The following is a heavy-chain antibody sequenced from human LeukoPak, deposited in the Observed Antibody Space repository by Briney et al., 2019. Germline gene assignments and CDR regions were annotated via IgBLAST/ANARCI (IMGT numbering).Heavy chain of an antibody. CDR2: INPTSGDT. Sequence: ASVKVSCKASGYTFTGHYMHWVRQAPGQGPEWMGWINPTSGDTNYAQNFQGRVTLTRDASIGTAYMEMNRLTYDDTAIYYCARGLEEGDPFDPWGQGTLVTVSS. V-gene: IGHV1-2*02. J-gene: IGHJ5*02. CDR3: ARGLEEGDPFDP. D-gene: IGHD1-1*01. CDR1: GYTFTGHY.